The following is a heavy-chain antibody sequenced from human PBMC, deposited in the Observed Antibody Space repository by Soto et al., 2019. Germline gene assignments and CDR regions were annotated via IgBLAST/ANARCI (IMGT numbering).Heavy chain of an antibody. CDR3: AHRSIAVAGTEPFDY. Sequence: SGPTLVNPTQTLTLTCTFSGFSLSTSGVGVGWIRQPPGKALEWLALIYWDDDKRYSPSLKSRLTIIKDTSKNQVVLTMTNMDPVDTATYYCAHRSIAVAGTEPFDYWGQGTLVTVSS. CDR1: GFSLSTSGVG. CDR2: IYWDDDK. V-gene: IGHV2-5*02. D-gene: IGHD6-19*01. J-gene: IGHJ4*02.